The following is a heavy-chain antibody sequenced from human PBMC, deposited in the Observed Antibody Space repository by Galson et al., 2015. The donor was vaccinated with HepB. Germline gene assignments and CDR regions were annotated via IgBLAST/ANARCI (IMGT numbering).Heavy chain of an antibody. CDR3: ARDRHDRVVVVVAATPSDGFDP. V-gene: IGHV1-18*04. Sequence: SVKVSCKASGYTFTSYGISWVRQAPGQGLEWMGWISAYNGNTNYAQKLQGRVTMTTDTSTSTAYMELRSLRSDDTAVYYCARDRHDRVVVVVAATPSDGFDPWGQGTLVTVSS. CDR1: GYTFTSYG. D-gene: IGHD2-15*01. CDR2: ISAYNGNT. J-gene: IGHJ5*02.